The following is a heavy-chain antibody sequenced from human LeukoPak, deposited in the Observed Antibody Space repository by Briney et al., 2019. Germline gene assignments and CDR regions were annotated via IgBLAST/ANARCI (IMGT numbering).Heavy chain of an antibody. CDR1: GYTFTSYV. D-gene: IGHD7-27*01. J-gene: IGHJ4*02. CDR3: ARDRNWGGGYFDY. Sequence: ASVKVSCKASGYTFTSYVMHWVRQAPGQRLEWMGWINAGNGNTKYSQKFQGRVTITRDTSASTAYMELSGLRSEDTAVYYCARDRNWGGGYFDYWGQGTLVTVSS. V-gene: IGHV1-3*01. CDR2: INAGNGNT.